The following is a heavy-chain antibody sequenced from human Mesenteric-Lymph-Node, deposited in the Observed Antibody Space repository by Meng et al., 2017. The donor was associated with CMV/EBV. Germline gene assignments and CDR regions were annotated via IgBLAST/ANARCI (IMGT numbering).Heavy chain of an antibody. D-gene: IGHD6-19*01. V-gene: IGHV3-30*02. CDR3: AKDTSGIAVAGFDY. Sequence: VSRDNSKNTLYLQMNSLRAEDTAVYYCAKDTSGIAVAGFDYWGQGTLVTVSS. J-gene: IGHJ4*02.